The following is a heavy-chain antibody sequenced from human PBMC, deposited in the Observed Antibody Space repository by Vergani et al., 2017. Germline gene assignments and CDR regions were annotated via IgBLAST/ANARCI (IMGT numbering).Heavy chain of an antibody. D-gene: IGHD2-15*01. CDR3: ATAGAAYCRGASCYDFFEY. Sequence: QVQLVESGGGVVQPGGSLRLSCAASGFTFTNYGMHWVRQAPGKGLDWVAFTRYDGIVAYYGDSVRGRFTISRDNSNNTLYLQMNRLRPEDTAVYYCATAGAAYCRGASCYDFFEYWGQGTLVTVAS. V-gene: IGHV3-30*02. CDR2: TRYDGIVA. J-gene: IGHJ4*02. CDR1: GFTFTNYG.